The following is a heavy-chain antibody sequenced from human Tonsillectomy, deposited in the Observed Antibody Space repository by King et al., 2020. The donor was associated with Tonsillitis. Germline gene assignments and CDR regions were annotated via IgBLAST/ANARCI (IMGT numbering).Heavy chain of an antibody. V-gene: IGHV4-59*01. CDR2: IFYSGIT. CDR1: GDSIRNFY. D-gene: IGHD6-19*01. Sequence: VQLQESGPGLVKPSETLSLTCTVSGDSIRNFYWSWLRQPPGKGLEWIGYIFYSGITDYNPSLKSRVTISVDTSKNQFSLKLSSVTAADTAVYYCARESETLAAWGSWFDPWGLGTLVTVSS. CDR3: ARESETLAAWGSWFDP. J-gene: IGHJ5*02.